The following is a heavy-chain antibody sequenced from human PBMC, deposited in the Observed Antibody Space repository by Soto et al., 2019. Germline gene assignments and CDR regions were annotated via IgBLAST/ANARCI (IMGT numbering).Heavy chain of an antibody. V-gene: IGHV3-74*01. Sequence: HPGGSLRLSCAASGFIFSIYGMHWIRQGLGKGLEWGARCNSDASDTYYSDSVQGRFTIARDNAKNTLHLEMKSLRAEDTAVYYCAKGLAPEIHSAFYIWGQGTMVTVAS. CDR2: CNSDASDT. J-gene: IGHJ3*02. CDR1: GFIFSIYG. CDR3: AKGLAPEIHSAFYI.